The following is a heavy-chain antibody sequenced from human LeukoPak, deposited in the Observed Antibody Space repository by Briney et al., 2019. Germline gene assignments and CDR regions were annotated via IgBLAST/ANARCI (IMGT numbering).Heavy chain of an antibody. CDR2: IYHSGST. J-gene: IGHJ4*02. Sequence: NPSETLSLTCTVSGYSVSSGYYWGWIRQSPGQGLEWIGSIYHSGSTYYSPSLRSRITISVDTSKNQFSLKLSSVTAADTAVYYCAREDYYDSSGYYLDCWGQGTLVTVSS. CDR1: GYSVSSGYY. CDR3: AREDYYDSSGYYLDC. D-gene: IGHD3-22*01. V-gene: IGHV4-38-2*02.